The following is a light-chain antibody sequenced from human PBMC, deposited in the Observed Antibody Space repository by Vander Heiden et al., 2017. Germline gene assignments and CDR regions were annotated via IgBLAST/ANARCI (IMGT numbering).Light chain of an antibody. J-gene: IGLJ2*01. Sequence: QSVLTQPPSASGTPGQRVTTSCSGSSSNIGCITVNWCQQPPATAPKLLTYSNNQRPSGVPDRFSGSKSGTSASLAISGLQSEDEAEYYCAARDDSLNGVVLGGGTKLTVL. CDR2: SNN. CDR1: SSNIGCIT. V-gene: IGLV1-44*01. CDR3: AARDDSLNGVV.